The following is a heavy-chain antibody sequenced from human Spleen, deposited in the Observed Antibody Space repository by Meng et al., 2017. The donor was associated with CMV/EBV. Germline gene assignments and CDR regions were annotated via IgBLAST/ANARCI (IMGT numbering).Heavy chain of an antibody. J-gene: IGHJ5*02. D-gene: IGHD3-22*01. Sequence: KVSCKGSGYSFTSYWNGWVRQMPGKGLEWMGIIYPGDSDTRYSPSFQGQVTISADKSISTAYLQWSSLKASDTAMYYCARLQLETYYYDSSGYYGGWFDPWGQGTLVTVSS. CDR1: GYSFTSYW. CDR3: ARLQLETYYYDSSGYYGGWFDP. CDR2: IYPGDSDT. V-gene: IGHV5-51*01.